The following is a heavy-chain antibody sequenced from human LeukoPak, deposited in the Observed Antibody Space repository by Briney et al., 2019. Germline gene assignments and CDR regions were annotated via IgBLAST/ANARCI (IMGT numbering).Heavy chain of an antibody. Sequence: GGSLRLSCAASGFTFDDYAMHWVRQAPGRGLEWVSGISWTSGSIAYADSVKGRFTIARDNAKNSLYLQMSSLRAEDTAFYYCAKDIYASGHRGAFDIWGQGTMVTVSS. V-gene: IGHV3-9*01. J-gene: IGHJ3*02. CDR1: GFTFDDYA. D-gene: IGHD3-10*01. CDR2: ISWTSGSI. CDR3: AKDIYASGHRGAFDI.